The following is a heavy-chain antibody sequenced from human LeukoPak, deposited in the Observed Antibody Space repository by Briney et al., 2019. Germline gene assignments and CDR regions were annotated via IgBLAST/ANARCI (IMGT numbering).Heavy chain of an antibody. J-gene: IGHJ4*02. CDR1: GGTFSSYA. D-gene: IGHD3-3*01. CDR2: IIPIFGTA. Sequence: SVKVSCKASGGTFSSYAISWVRQAPGQGLEWMGGIIPIFGTANYAQKFQGRVTITADESTSTAYMELSSLRSEDTAVYYCARGWGYDFWSGYYGYYFDYWGQGTLVTVSS. V-gene: IGHV1-69*01. CDR3: ARGWGYDFWSGYYGYYFDY.